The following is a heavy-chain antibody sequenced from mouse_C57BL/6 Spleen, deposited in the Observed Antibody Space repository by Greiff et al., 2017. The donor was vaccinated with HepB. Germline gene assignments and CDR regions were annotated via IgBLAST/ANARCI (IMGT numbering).Heavy chain of an antibody. D-gene: IGHD1-1*02. J-gene: IGHJ4*01. V-gene: IGHV1-55*01. CDR1: GYTFTSYW. Sequence: QVQLQQPGAELVKPGASVKMSCKASGYTFTSYWITWVKQRPGQGLEWIGDIYPGSGSTNYNEKFKSNATLTVDTSSSTAYMQLSSLTSEDSAVYYCARWGGNQGMDYWGQGTSVTVSS. CDR2: IYPGSGST. CDR3: ARWGGNQGMDY.